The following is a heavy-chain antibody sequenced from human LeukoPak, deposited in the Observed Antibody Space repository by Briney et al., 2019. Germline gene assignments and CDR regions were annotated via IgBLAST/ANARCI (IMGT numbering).Heavy chain of an antibody. Sequence: SETLSLTCTVSGYSISTGYYWDWIRQPPGKGLEWIGTFYHGGSTYYNPSLKSRVTISVDTSKNQFSLNLTSVTAADTAVYYCAKDTATYYYDSSGYYNYWGQGTLVTVSS. CDR2: FYHGGST. J-gene: IGHJ4*02. V-gene: IGHV4-38-2*02. CDR3: AKDTATYYYDSSGYYNY. CDR1: GYSISTGYY. D-gene: IGHD3-22*01.